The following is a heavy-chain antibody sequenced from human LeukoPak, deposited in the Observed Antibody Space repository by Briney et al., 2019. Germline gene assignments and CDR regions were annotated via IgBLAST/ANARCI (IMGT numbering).Heavy chain of an antibody. CDR2: INHSGST. D-gene: IGHD3-16*02. CDR1: GGSFSGYY. Sequence: SETLSLTCAVYGGSFSGYYWSWIRQPPGKGLEWIGKINHSGSTNFNPSLKSRVTISVDTSKNQFSLKLSSVTAADTAVYYCARRGRYDYVWGSYRYPSPNFDYWGQGTLVTVSS. CDR3: ARRGRYDYVWGSYRYPSPNFDY. J-gene: IGHJ4*02. V-gene: IGHV4-34*01.